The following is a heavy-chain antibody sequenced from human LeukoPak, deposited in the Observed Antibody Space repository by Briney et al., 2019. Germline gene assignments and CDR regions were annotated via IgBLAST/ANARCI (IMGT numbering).Heavy chain of an antibody. D-gene: IGHD6-19*01. CDR1: KFTFRNYG. CDR3: AKDRGAVAGVMDV. J-gene: IGHJ6*03. Sequence: GGSLRLSCAASKFTFRNYGMHWVRQAPGKGLEWVAFIQYDGGNKYYADSVKGRFTISRDNSKNTLYLQMNSLRAEDTAVYYCAKDRGAVAGVMDVWGKGTTVTVSS. CDR2: IQYDGGNK. V-gene: IGHV3-30*02.